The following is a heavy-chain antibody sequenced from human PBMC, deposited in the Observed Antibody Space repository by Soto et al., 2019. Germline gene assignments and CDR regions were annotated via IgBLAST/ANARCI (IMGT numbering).Heavy chain of an antibody. CDR2: MNPNSGNT. CDR3: ARGTSESLWLPY. Sequence: QVQLVQSGAEVKKPGASVKVSCKASGYTFTSYDINWVRQATGQGLEWMGWMNPNSGNTGYAQKFQGRVTMXRXXSISTAYMELSSLRSEDTAVYYCARGTSESLWLPYWGQGTLVTVSS. J-gene: IGHJ4*02. D-gene: IGHD3-10*01. V-gene: IGHV1-8*01. CDR1: GYTFTSYD.